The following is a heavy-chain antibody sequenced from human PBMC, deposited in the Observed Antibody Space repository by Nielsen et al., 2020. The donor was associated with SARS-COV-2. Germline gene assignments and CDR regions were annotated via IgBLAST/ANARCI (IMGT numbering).Heavy chain of an antibody. V-gene: IGHV4-30-4*01. D-gene: IGHD2-2*01. CDR3: ARVRPTDKYCSSTSCSNYFDY. CDR2: IYYSGTT. CDR1: GGSINSGDYY. J-gene: IGHJ4*02. Sequence: SETLSLTCTVSGGSINSGDYYWNWVRQPPGKGLEWIGYIYYSGTTYYNPSLKSRVTISVDTSKNQFSLKLSSVTAADTAVYYCARVRPTDKYCSSTSCSNYFDYWGQGTLVTVSS.